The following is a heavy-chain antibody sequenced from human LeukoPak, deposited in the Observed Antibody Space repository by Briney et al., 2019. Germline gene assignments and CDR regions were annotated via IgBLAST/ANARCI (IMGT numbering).Heavy chain of an antibody. J-gene: IGHJ4*02. CDR3: ASTYGSGSYADE. Sequence: GASVKVSCKASGGTFSSYAISWVRQAPGQGLEWMGRIIPILGIANYAQKFQGRVTITADKSTSTAYMELSSLRSEDTAVYYCASTYGSGSYADEWGQGTLVTLSS. V-gene: IGHV1-69*04. CDR2: IIPILGIA. CDR1: GGTFSSYA. D-gene: IGHD3-10*01.